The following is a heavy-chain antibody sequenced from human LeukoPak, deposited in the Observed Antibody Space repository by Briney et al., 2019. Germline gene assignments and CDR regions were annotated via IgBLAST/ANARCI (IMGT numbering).Heavy chain of an antibody. CDR1: GGSVSSYY. D-gene: IGHD2-21*01. CDR3: ARVSYCGVGCYLIDS. J-gene: IGHJ4*02. Sequence: PSQTLSLTCTVSGGSVSSYYWSWIRQPPGKGLEWIGFIYYSGSANYNSSLKSRVTISVDTSKNQFSLRLTSVTAADTAVYYCARVSYCGVGCYLIDSWGQGTLLTVSS. V-gene: IGHV4-59*02. CDR2: IYYSGSA.